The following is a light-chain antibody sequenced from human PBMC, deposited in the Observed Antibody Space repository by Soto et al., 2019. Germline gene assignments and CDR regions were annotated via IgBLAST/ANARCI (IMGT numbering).Light chain of an antibody. CDR2: DVS. CDR1: SSDVGGYNY. J-gene: IGLJ2*01. V-gene: IGLV2-14*01. Sequence: QSALTQPASVSGSPGQSITISCTGTSSDVGGYNYVSWYQQHPGKAPKLMICDVSNRPSGVSNRFSGSKSGNTASLTISGLQAEDEADYYCSSYTSSRTLHVVFGGGTKLTVL. CDR3: SSYTSSRTLHVV.